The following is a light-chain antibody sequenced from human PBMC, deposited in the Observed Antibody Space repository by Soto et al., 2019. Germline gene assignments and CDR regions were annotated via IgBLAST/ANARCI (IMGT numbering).Light chain of an antibody. CDR1: QSVFYSSSNKNY. CDR2: WAS. J-gene: IGKJ4*01. CDR3: QQFYSTPFT. V-gene: IGKV4-1*01. Sequence: DIVMTQSPDSLAVSLGERATINCKSSQSVFYSSSNKNYLAWYQQKPEQPPKLLIYWASARESGVPDRFSGSGSGTDFTLTISSLQAEDVAVYSCQQFYSTPFTFGGGTKVEIK.